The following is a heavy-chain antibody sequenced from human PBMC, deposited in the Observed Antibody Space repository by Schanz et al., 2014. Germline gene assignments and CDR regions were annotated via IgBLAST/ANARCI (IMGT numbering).Heavy chain of an antibody. CDR3: AREEGWGIAAAGPKHYYYGMDV. V-gene: IGHV3-48*04. CDR2: NDGKSTTV. D-gene: IGHD6-13*01. Sequence: DLVESGGGLIQRGESLRLSCSASGFSFSSYSMNWVRQAPGKGLEWLSYNDGKSTTVYYADSVKGRFTISRDNAKNSLYLQMNSLRAEDTAVYYCAREEGWGIAAAGPKHYYYGMDVWGQGTTVTVSS. J-gene: IGHJ6*02. CDR1: GFSFSSYS.